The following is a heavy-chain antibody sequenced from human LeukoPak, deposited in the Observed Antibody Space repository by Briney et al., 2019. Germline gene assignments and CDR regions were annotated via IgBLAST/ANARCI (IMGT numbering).Heavy chain of an antibody. CDR1: GVSISSGGYY. CDR3: ARSEGLRSRAAFDI. Sequence: SQTLSLTCAVSGVSISSGGYYWRWTGQPPGKGLEWIGYIYYSGSTYYNPSLKSRVTISVDTSKNQFSLKLSSVTAADTAVYYCARSEGLRSRAAFDIWGQGTMVTVSS. V-gene: IGHV4-31*02. J-gene: IGHJ3*02. CDR2: IYYSGST. D-gene: IGHD5-12*01.